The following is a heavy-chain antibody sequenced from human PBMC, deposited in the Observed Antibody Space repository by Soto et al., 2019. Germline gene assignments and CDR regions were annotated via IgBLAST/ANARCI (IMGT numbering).Heavy chain of an antibody. CDR1: GGSHSDYY. D-gene: IGHD1-1*01. CDR2: INHSGRT. Sequence: QVQPLQWGARLLKPSETLSLTCAVYGGSHSDYYWSWIRQSPGKGLEWIGEINHSGRTNYNPSLKKRVTMSLDTSENHLALHLNSVTAADTAVYYCARGDTVTGMNVLDIWDQGTMVTVS. CDR3: ARGDTVTGMNVLDI. V-gene: IGHV4-34*01. J-gene: IGHJ3*02.